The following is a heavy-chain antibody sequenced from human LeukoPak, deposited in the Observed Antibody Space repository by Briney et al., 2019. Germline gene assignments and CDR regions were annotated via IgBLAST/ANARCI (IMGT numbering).Heavy chain of an antibody. CDR1: GFTFTNYG. CDR3: AKNHRGYCSGRNCYSHY. J-gene: IGHJ4*02. Sequence: HPGGSLRLSCAASGFTFTNYGMHWLRQAPGKGLEWVAFIRYDGNYKFFADSVKGRFAISRDNSNSTVFLQMNSLRAEDTAVYYCAKNHRGYCSGRNCYSHYWDQGTLVTVSS. CDR2: IRYDGNYK. D-gene: IGHD2-15*01. V-gene: IGHV3-30*02.